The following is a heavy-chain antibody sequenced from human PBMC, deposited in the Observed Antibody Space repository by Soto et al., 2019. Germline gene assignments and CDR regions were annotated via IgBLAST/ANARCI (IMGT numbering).Heavy chain of an antibody. CDR3: ARGGSYHYYGMDV. Sequence: GGSLRLSCAASGFTVSSNYMSWVRQAPGKGLEWVSVIYSGGSTYYADSVKGRFTISRDNSKNTLYLQMNSLRAEDTAVYYCARGGSYHYYGMDVWGQGTTVTVSS. V-gene: IGHV3-53*01. CDR2: IYSGGST. J-gene: IGHJ6*02. D-gene: IGHD1-26*01. CDR1: GFTVSSNY.